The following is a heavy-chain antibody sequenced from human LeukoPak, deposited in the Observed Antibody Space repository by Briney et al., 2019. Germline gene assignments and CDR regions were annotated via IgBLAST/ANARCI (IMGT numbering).Heavy chain of an antibody. CDR3: ARVGATTPLPTFNY. D-gene: IGHD1-14*01. J-gene: IGHJ4*02. CDR1: GGSISSYY. V-gene: IGHV4-59*01. Sequence: SETLSLTCTVSGGSISSYYWGWIRQPPGKGLEWIGYIYYSGSTNYNPSLKSRVTISVDTSKNQFSLKLSSVTAADTAVYYCARVGATTPLPTFNYWGQGTLVTVSS. CDR2: IYYSGST.